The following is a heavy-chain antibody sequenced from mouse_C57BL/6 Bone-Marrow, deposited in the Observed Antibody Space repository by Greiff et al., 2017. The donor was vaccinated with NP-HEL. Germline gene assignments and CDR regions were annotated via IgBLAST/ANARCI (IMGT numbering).Heavy chain of an antibody. CDR3: ARDLYDYDEYWYFDV. Sequence: EVKLIESEGGLVQPGSSMKLSCTASGFTFSDYYMAWVRQGPEKGLEWVANINFDGSSTYYLDSLKSRFIITRDNAKNILYLQMSSLKSEDTATYYCARDLYDYDEYWYFDVWGTGTAVTVSS. CDR1: GFTFSDYY. J-gene: IGHJ1*03. V-gene: IGHV5-16*01. D-gene: IGHD2-4*01. CDR2: INFDGSST.